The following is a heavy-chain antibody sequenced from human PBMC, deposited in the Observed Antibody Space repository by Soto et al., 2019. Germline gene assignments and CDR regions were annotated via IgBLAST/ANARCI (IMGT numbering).Heavy chain of an antibody. V-gene: IGHV3-30-3*01. CDR3: ALWNYSGY. CDR1: GFTFSSYA. D-gene: IGHD1-1*01. Sequence: HPGGSLRLSCAASGFTFSSYAMHWVRQAPGKGLEWVAVISYDGSNKYYADSVKGRFTISRDNSKNTLYLQMNSLRAEDTAVYYCALWNYSGYWGQGTLVTVSS. CDR2: ISYDGSNK. J-gene: IGHJ4*02.